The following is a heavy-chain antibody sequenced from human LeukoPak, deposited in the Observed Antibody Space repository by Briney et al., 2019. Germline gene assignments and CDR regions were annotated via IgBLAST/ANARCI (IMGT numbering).Heavy chain of an antibody. CDR2: IWSDGTNR. Sequence: PGGSLRLSCEASGFIFNHYALHWVRQAPHKGLEWVAVIWSDGTNRYYADSVKGRFSIFRDDSQKRVFLQMNSLRAEDTAVYYCVRDAQRGFDYSNSLQYWGKGALATVSS. D-gene: IGHD4-11*01. CDR3: VRDAQRGFDYSNSLQY. CDR1: GFIFNHYA. V-gene: IGHV3-33*01. J-gene: IGHJ4*02.